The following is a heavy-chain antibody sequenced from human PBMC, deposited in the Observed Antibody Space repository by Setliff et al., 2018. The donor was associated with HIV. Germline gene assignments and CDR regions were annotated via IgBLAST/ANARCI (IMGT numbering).Heavy chain of an antibody. Sequence: ETLSLSCAASGFTFSSFSMSWVRQSPERGLEWISYITGGSGNTVDYAESVKGRFTISRDNAKNTLHLQMNSLRVEDTAVYYCARAYDYRDSVGAFDIWGQGTLVTVSS. CDR2: ITGGSGNTV. D-gene: IGHD4-17*01. J-gene: IGHJ3*02. CDR1: GFTFSSFS. V-gene: IGHV3-48*04. CDR3: ARAYDYRDSVGAFDI.